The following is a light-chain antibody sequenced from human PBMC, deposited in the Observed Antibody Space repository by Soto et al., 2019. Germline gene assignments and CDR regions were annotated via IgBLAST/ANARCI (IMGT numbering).Light chain of an antibody. CDR3: QQYGSSPIT. CDR1: PSVTNF. V-gene: IGKV3-20*01. Sequence: EIVLTQSPATLSLSPGERATLSCRASPSVTNFLAWYQQKPGQAPRLLIYGASNRATGIPDRFSGGGSGADFTLTISRLEPEDFAVYYCQQYGSSPITFGQGTRL. CDR2: GAS. J-gene: IGKJ5*01.